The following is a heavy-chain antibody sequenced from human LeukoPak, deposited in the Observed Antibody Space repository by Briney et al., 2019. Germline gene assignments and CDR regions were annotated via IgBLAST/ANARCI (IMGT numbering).Heavy chain of an antibody. CDR3: ARELVVAANYYYYGMDV. D-gene: IGHD2-15*01. CDR2: IYSGGST. Sequence: TGGSLRLSCAASGFTVSSNYMSWVRQAPGKGLEWVSVIYSGGSTYYADSVKGRFTISRDNSKNTLYLQMNSLRAEDTAVYYCARELVVAANYYYYGMDVWGQGTTVTVSS. V-gene: IGHV3-53*01. CDR1: GFTVSSNY. J-gene: IGHJ6*02.